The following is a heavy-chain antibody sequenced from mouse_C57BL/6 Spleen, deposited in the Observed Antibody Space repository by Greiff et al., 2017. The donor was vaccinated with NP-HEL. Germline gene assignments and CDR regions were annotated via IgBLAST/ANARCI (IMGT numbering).Heavy chain of an antibody. V-gene: IGHV5-6*01. CDR2: ISSGGSYT. CDR3: ASLGDY. CDR1: GFTFSSYG. J-gene: IGHJ2*01. Sequence: EVQLQQSGGDLVKPGGSLKLSCAASGFTFSSYGMSWVRQTPDKRLEWVATISSGGSYTYYPDSVKGRFTISRDKAKNTLYLQMSRLKSEDTAMYYCASLGDYWGQGTTLTVSS.